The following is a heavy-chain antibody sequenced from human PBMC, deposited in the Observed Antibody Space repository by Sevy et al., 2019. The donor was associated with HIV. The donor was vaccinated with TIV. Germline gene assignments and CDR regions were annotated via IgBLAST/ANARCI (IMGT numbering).Heavy chain of an antibody. J-gene: IGHJ4*02. V-gene: IGHV3-7*01. Sequence: GGSLRLSCEVSGFNFRNYWMSWVRQAPGKGLEWVANIKHDGSEQYYLDSVKGRFTVSRDNGKNSLFLQMTSLRVDDGALYYCARDRQEEDKSGAKFDYWGRGTLVTVSS. D-gene: IGHD3-10*01. CDR3: ARDRQEEDKSGAKFDY. CDR2: IKHDGSEQ. CDR1: GFNFRNYW.